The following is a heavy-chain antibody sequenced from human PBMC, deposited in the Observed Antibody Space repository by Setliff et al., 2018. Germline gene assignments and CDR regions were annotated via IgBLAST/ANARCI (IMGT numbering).Heavy chain of an antibody. CDR3: ARGRLPESWEGYSYGHTLDAFDI. CDR2: INPNSGGT. D-gene: IGHD5-18*01. J-gene: IGHJ3*02. Sequence: GASVKVSCKASGYTFTGYYMHWVRQAPGQGLEWMGLINPNSGGTNYAQKFQGWVTMTRDTSISTAYMELSRLRSDDTAVYYCARGRLPESWEGYSYGHTLDAFDIWGQGTMVTVSS. V-gene: IGHV1-2*04. CDR1: GYTFTGYY.